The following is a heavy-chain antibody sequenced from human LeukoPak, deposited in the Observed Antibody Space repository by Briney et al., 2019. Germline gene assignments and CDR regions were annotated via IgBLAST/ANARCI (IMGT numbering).Heavy chain of an antibody. CDR3: ARESPNLYCSGGSCYNRALFDY. CDR1: GGSISSYY. V-gene: IGHV4-59*12. Sequence: SETLSLTCTVSGGSISSYYWSWIRQPPGKGLEWIGYIYYSGSTNYNPSLKSRVTISVDTSKNQFSLKLSSVTAADTAVYYCARESPNLYCSGGSCYNRALFDYWGQGTLVTVSS. J-gene: IGHJ4*02. D-gene: IGHD2-15*01. CDR2: IYYSGST.